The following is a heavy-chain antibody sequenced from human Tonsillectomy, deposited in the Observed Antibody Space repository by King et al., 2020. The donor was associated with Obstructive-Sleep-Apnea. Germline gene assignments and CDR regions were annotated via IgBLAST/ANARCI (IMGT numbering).Heavy chain of an antibody. V-gene: IGHV1-8*01. Sequence: QLVQSGAEVKKPGASVKGSCKASGYTFTSYDINWVRQATGRGLEWMAWMSPRSGSTAHAQKFQGRVTMTRSAPNSPAYMDLSSLQSEDTAVYYCARSKGPGAFDIWGQGTMVIVSS. CDR3: ARSKGPGAFDI. J-gene: IGHJ3*02. CDR2: MSPRSGST. CDR1: GYTFTSYD.